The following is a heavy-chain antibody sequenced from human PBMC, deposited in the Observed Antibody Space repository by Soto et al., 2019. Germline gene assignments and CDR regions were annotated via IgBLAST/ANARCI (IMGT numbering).Heavy chain of an antibody. CDR1: GGSIISYY. V-gene: IGHV4-59*01. J-gene: IGHJ5*02. CDR2: IYYSGST. CDR3: ARHQYYDILNGYFPSWFDT. D-gene: IGHD3-9*01. Sequence: LETLCLTCTVFGGSIISYYWSRIRQPPGKGLEWIGYIYYSGSTNHNPSLKRRVTISVDTSKNQFSLKLSSVTAADTAVYYCARHQYYDILNGYFPSWFDTWGQGPLVTVSS.